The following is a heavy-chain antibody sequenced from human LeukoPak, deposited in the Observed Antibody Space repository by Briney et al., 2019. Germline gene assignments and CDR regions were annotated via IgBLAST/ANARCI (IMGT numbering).Heavy chain of an antibody. CDR2: IYYSGST. V-gene: IGHV4-39*07. CDR3: ARANGDYPIRGPYYFDY. CDR1: GGSISGSSYY. Sequence: SETLSLTCTVSGGSISGSSYYWGWIRQPPGKGLEWIGSIYYSGSTYYNPSLKSRVTISVDRSKNQFSLKLSSVTAADTAVYYCARANGDYPIRGPYYFDYWGQGTLVTVSS. J-gene: IGHJ4*02. D-gene: IGHD4-17*01.